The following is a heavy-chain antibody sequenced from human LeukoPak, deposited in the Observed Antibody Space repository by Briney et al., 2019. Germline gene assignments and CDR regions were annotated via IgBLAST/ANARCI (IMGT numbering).Heavy chain of an antibody. CDR1: GYTFTGYY. D-gene: IGHD2-21*02. Sequence: ASVKVSCKASGYTFTGYYMHWVRQAPGQGLEWMGWINPNNGGTNYAQKFQGRVTMTRDTSISTAYMELSRLRSDDTAVYYCARDLKYCGGDCYSGYSHFYYMDVWGKGTTVTVSS. J-gene: IGHJ6*03. CDR2: INPNNGGT. CDR3: ARDLKYCGGDCYSGYSHFYYMDV. V-gene: IGHV1-2*02.